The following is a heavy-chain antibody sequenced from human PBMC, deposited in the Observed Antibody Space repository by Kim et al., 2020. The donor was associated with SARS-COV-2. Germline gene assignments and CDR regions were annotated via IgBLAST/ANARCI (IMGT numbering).Heavy chain of an antibody. J-gene: IGHJ4*02. Sequence: ASVKVSCKASGYTFTSYAMHWVRQAPGQRLEWMGWINAGNGNTKYPQKFQGRVTITRDTSASTAYMELSSLRSEDTAEYYCARDLEPYCGGDCYLDYWGQGTLVTVSS. CDR3: ARDLEPYCGGDCYLDY. CDR2: INAGNGNT. V-gene: IGHV1-3*01. D-gene: IGHD2-21*01. CDR1: GYTFTSYA.